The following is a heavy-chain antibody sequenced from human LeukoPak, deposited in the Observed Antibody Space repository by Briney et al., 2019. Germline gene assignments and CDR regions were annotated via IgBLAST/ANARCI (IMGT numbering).Heavy chain of an antibody. Sequence: ASVKVSCKASGYTFTGYYMHWVRQAPGQGLEWMGWINPNSGGTNYVQKFQDRVTMTRDRSIRTAYMEVSRLGSDDTAEYYYATMGAKNFDHWGQGTLVTVSS. CDR3: ATMGAKNFDH. D-gene: IGHD1-26*01. CDR2: INPNSGGT. J-gene: IGHJ4*02. CDR1: GYTFTGYY. V-gene: IGHV1-2*02.